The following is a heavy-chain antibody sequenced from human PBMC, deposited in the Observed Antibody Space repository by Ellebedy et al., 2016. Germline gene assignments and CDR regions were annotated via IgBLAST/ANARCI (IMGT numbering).Heavy chain of an antibody. CDR2: ISGSGGST. CDR3: AKEVWYSSAWGGYFDY. V-gene: IGHV3-23*01. D-gene: IGHD6-19*01. CDR1: GFTFGNYA. Sequence: GGSLGLSCAGSGFTFGNYAMSWVRQAPGKGLEWVSVISGSGGSTYYADSVKGRFTISRDNSKNTLYLQMDSLGAEDTAVYYCAKEVWYSSAWGGYFDYWGQGTLVTVSS. J-gene: IGHJ4*02.